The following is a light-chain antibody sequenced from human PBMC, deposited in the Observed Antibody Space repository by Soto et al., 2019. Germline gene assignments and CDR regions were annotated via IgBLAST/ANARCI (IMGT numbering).Light chain of an antibody. CDR1: QNILYSSNNNNY. CDR3: QQYYSTPQT. Sequence: DIVMTQSPDALAVSLGERATINCKSSQNILYSSNNNNYLAWYQQKPGQPPKPLIYWASTRESGVPDRFSGSGSGTDFTLTISSLQAEDVAVYYCQQYYSTPQTFGQGTKVDIK. CDR2: WAS. V-gene: IGKV4-1*01. J-gene: IGKJ1*01.